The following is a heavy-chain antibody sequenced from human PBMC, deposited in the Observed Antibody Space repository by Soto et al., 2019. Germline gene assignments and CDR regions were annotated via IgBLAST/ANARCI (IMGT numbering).Heavy chain of an antibody. CDR2: IKDGGRT. J-gene: IGHJ4*02. V-gene: IGHV4-34*01. Sequence: QVQLQQWGAGLLKPSETLSLNCAVNGGSLSGYYWSWIRQPPGKGLEWIGEIKDGGRTNSSPSLKSRATISSATVTDQFSLRLYSVTAADTGVYYCARGQEGVVATHWDQGTLVTVSS. D-gene: IGHD5-12*01. CDR3: ARGQEGVVATH. CDR1: GGSLSGYY.